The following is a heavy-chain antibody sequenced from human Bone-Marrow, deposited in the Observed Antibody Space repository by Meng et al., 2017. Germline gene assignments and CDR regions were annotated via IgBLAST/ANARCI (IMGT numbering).Heavy chain of an antibody. CDR1: SGSIHGYF. V-gene: IGHV4-59*01. J-gene: IGHJ4*02. CDR2: ISYSGST. D-gene: IGHD6-6*01. CDR3: ARAIATRPDVFDY. Sequence: VQRQESGPGLVKPSGTLSLTCTVSSGSIHGYFWSWIRQPPGKGPEWIGYISYSGSTNYNPSLKSRVTISVDTSKNQFSLKLSSVTAADTAVYYCARAIATRPDVFDYWGQGTLVTVSS.